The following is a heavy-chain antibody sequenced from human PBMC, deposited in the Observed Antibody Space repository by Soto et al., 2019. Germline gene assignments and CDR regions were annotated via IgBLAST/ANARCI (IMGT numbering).Heavy chain of an antibody. D-gene: IGHD3-22*01. V-gene: IGHV1-18*01. J-gene: IGHJ4*02. CDR2: ISAYNGNT. CDR1: GYTFTSYG. Sequence: QVPLVQSGAEVKKPGASVKVSCKASGYTFTSYGISWVRQAPGQGLEWMGWISAYNGNTNYAQKLQGRVTMTTDTSTSTAYMELRSLRSDDTAVYYCARDLYYYDSSGYYYNAFDYWGQGTLVTVSS. CDR3: ARDLYYYDSSGYYYNAFDY.